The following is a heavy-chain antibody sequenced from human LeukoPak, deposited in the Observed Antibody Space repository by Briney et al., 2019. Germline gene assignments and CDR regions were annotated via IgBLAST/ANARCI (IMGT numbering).Heavy chain of an antibody. CDR2: ISWNSGSI. CDR1: GFTFDDYA. D-gene: IGHD5-12*01. CDR3: AKVSRGYSGYEGFFDY. V-gene: IGHV3-9*01. Sequence: SLRLSCAASGFTFDDYAMHWVRQAPGKGLEWVSGISWNSGSIGYADSVKGRFTISRDDAKNSLYLQMNSLRAEDTALYYCAKVSRGYSGYEGFFDYWGQGTLVTVSS. J-gene: IGHJ4*02.